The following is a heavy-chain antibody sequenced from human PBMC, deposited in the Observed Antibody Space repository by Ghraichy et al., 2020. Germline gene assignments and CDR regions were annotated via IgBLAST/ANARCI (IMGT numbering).Heavy chain of an antibody. J-gene: IGHJ2*01. Sequence: SETLSLTCTVSGGSISSYYWSWIRQPPGKGLEWIGYIYYSGSTNYNPSLKSRVTISVDTSKNQFSLKLSSVTAADTAEYYCARTLPGIAVAGYWYFDLWGRGTLVTVSS. CDR1: GGSISSYY. CDR2: IYYSGST. D-gene: IGHD6-19*01. V-gene: IGHV4-59*01. CDR3: ARTLPGIAVAGYWYFDL.